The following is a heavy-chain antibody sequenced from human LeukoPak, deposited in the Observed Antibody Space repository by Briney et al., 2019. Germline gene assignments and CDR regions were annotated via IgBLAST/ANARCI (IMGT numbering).Heavy chain of an antibody. CDR1: GFTFSSYA. J-gene: IGHJ4*02. V-gene: IGHV3-64*01. CDR2: ISSNGGST. Sequence: GGSLRLSCAASGFTFSSYAMHWVRQAPGKGLEYVSGISSNGGSTNYANSVKGRFTISRDNSKNTLYLQMNSLRAEDTAVYYCAREEITGVVVTAIRYWGQGTLVTVSS. CDR3: AREEITGVVVTAIRY. D-gene: IGHD2-21*02.